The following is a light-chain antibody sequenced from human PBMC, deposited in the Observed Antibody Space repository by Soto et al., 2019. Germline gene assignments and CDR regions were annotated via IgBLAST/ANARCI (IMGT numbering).Light chain of an antibody. Sequence: EIVLTQSPAALSLSPGERATLSCRASQSVGTYLVWYQQKPGQAPRLLIYDASKRATGIPDRFSGSGSGTDFTLTISNLEPEDSAFYYCQQRRAWPRVFGGGTRME. CDR3: QQRRAWPRV. CDR1: QSVGTY. CDR2: DAS. J-gene: IGKJ4*01. V-gene: IGKV3-11*01.